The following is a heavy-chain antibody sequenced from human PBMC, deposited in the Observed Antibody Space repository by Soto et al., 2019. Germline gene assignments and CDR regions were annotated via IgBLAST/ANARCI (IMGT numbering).Heavy chain of an antibody. V-gene: IGHV4-4*07. D-gene: IGHD6-19*01. Sequence: PSETLSLTCTVSSDSISDYYWSWIRQPAGKGLEWIGRFYYSGNTKSNPSLKSRVTMSADTSKNQFSLSLRSVTAADSAIYYCARMYNSGFYRPEGDYFFYGMDVWGQGTTVTVSS. CDR2: FYYSGNT. CDR1: SDSISDYY. CDR3: ARMYNSGFYRPEGDYFFYGMDV. J-gene: IGHJ6*02.